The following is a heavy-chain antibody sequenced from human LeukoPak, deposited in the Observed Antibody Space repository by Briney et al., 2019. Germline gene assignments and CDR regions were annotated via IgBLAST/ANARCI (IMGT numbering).Heavy chain of an antibody. Sequence: GSSVKVSCKASGGTFSGYAISWVRQAPGQGLEWMGGIIPIFGTANYAQKFQGRVTITADESTSTAYMELSSLRSEDTAVYCCARGPLLWFGEYYYYMDVWGKGTTVTISS. CDR2: IIPIFGTA. CDR3: ARGPLLWFGEYYYYMDV. CDR1: GGTFSGYA. D-gene: IGHD3-10*01. J-gene: IGHJ6*03. V-gene: IGHV1-69*01.